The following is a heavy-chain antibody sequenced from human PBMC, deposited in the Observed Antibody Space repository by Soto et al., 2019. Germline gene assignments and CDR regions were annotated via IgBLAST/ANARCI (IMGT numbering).Heavy chain of an antibody. D-gene: IGHD3-22*01. CDR1: GGSFSCYY. CDR3: ASPSRYDSSGYFFDY. Sequence: SETLSLTCAVYGGSFSCYYWSWIRQPPGKGLEWIGEINHSGSTKYNPSLKSRVTISVDTSKNQFSLKLNSVTAADAAVYYCASPSRYDSSGYFFDYWGQGTLVTVSS. V-gene: IGHV4-34*01. J-gene: IGHJ4*02. CDR2: INHSGST.